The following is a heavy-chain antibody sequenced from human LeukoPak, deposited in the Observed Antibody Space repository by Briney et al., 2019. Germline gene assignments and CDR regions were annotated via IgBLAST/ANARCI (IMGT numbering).Heavy chain of an antibody. Sequence: GASVKVSCKASGGTFSSYAISWVRQAPGQGLEWVAGIIPIFGTANYAQKFQGRVTITADESTSTAYMEMSSLRSEDTAVYYCAREGAPLGLRLGEFYYWGQGTLVTVSS. D-gene: IGHD3-16*01. J-gene: IGHJ4*02. V-gene: IGHV1-69*13. CDR1: GGTFSSYA. CDR3: AREGAPLGLRLGEFYY. CDR2: IIPIFGTA.